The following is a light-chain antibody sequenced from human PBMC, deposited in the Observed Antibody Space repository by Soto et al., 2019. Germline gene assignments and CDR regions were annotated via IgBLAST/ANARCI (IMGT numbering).Light chain of an antibody. CDR1: QSVSSN. V-gene: IGKV3-15*01. CDR3: QQYNNWPWT. Sequence: EIVMTQSPATLSVSPGERATLSCRASQSVSSNLAWYQQKPGQAPRLLIYGPSSRATGIPARFSGSGSGTEFTLPISSLQSEDFAVYYCQQYNNWPWTFGQGTKVEIK. J-gene: IGKJ1*01. CDR2: GPS.